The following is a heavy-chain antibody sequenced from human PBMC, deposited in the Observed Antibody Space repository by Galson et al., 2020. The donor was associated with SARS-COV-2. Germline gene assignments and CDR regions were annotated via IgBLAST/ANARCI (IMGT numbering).Heavy chain of an antibody. D-gene: IGHD4-17*01. J-gene: IGHJ4*02. Sequence: GESLKISCAGSGFTFSRYAMSWVRQVPRKGLEWVSSVTAGGSITYHADTVKGRFTISRDNSKNTLYLQMNSLRVEDTALYYCAKDQGNDYGDQLDYWGQGTLVSVSS. CDR2: VTAGGSIT. CDR3: AKDQGNDYGDQLDY. V-gene: IGHV3-23*01. CDR1: GFTFSRYA.